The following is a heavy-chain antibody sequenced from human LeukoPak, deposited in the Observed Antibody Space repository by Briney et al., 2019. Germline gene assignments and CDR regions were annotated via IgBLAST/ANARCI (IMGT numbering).Heavy chain of an antibody. J-gene: IGHJ4*02. CDR1: GFTVSSNY. CDR3: GTSRSRTSGFDY. V-gene: IGHV3-53*01. D-gene: IGHD2-8*02. Sequence: GGSLRLSCAASGFTVSSNYMNWVRQAPGKGREWVSVIYNDGGTYYADSVKGRFTISRDNSKNTLYLQMNSLRAEDTAVYYCGTSRSRTSGFDYWGQGTLVTVSS. CDR2: IYNDGGT.